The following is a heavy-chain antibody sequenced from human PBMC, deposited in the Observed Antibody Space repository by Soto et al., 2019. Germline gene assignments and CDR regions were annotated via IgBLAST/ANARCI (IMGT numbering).Heavy chain of an antibody. Sequence: GASVKVSCKASGYTFTGYYMHWVRQAPGQGLEWMGLINPNSGGTNYAQKFQGWVTMTRDTSISTAYMELSRLRSDDTAVYYCARAGGQWLENYYYYYGMDVWGQGSTVTVAS. CDR1: GYTFTGYY. D-gene: IGHD6-19*01. CDR3: ARAGGQWLENYYYYYGMDV. V-gene: IGHV1-2*04. J-gene: IGHJ6*02. CDR2: INPNSGGT.